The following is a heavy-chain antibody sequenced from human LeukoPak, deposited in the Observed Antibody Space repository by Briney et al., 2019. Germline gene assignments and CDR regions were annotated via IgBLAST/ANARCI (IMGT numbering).Heavy chain of an antibody. CDR1: GFTFSSYE. D-gene: IGHD7-27*01. CDR2: ISSSGTTT. V-gene: IGHV3-48*03. CDR3: GSLTEVFDF. J-gene: IGHJ4*02. Sequence: GGSLRLSCAASGFTFSSYEMNWVRQAPGKGLEWVSYISSSGTTTYYADSVKGRFTISRDNAKSSLYLQMDSLRAEDTAVYYCGSLTEVFDFWGQGTLVTVSS.